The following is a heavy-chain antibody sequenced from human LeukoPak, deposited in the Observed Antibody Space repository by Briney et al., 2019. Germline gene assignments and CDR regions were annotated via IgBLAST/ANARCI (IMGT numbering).Heavy chain of an antibody. V-gene: IGHV3-43*02. Sequence: GGSLRLSCAASGFAFHAFDMHWVRQAPGKGLEWVSLINSVGTKTYYADSVRGRFTISRDNSKNSLYLQMNSLRTEDTALYYYATWAFYHGLDVWGQGTTVTISS. J-gene: IGHJ6*02. CDR3: ATWAFYHGLDV. D-gene: IGHD1-26*01. CDR2: INSVGTKT. CDR1: GFAFHAFD.